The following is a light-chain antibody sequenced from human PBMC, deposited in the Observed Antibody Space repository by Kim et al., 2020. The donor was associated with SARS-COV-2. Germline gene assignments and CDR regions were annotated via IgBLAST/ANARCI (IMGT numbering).Light chain of an antibody. CDR2: AAS. V-gene: IGKV1-27*01. CDR3: QKCDSAPWT. CDR1: QDISNY. J-gene: IGKJ1*01. Sequence: DIQMTQSPSSLSASVGDRVTITCRASQDISNYLAWFQLKPGKAPKLLIYAASALQPGVPSRFSGSGSGTDFTLTVTSLQPEDVATYYCQKCDSAPWTFGQGTKVGIK.